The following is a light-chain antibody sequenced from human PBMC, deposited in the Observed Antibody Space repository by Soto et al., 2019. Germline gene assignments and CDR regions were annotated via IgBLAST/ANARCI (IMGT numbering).Light chain of an antibody. CDR2: EVT. J-gene: IGLJ1*01. CDR1: SSDVGGYNY. Sequence: QSALTQPASVSGSPGQSITNSCTGTSSDVGGYNYVSWYQQHPGKAPKLMIYEVTNRPSGVSNRFSGSKSGNTASLTISGLQADDEADYYCSSYTSSITYVFGTGTKLTVL. V-gene: IGLV2-14*01. CDR3: SSYTSSITYV.